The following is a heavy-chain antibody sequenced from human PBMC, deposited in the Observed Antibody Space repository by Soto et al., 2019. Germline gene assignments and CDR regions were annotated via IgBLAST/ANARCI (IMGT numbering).Heavy chain of an antibody. CDR3: ARDLSYDYVWGSYRYQDY. D-gene: IGHD3-16*02. J-gene: IGHJ4*02. V-gene: IGHV3-23*01. CDR2: ITSSGGNT. CDR1: GFTFTNNA. Sequence: PGGSLRLSCAASGFTFTNNAMSWVRQAPGKGLEWVSTITSSGGNTFYADSVKGRFTISRDNSKNTLYLQMNSLRAEDTAVYYCARDLSYDYVWGSYRYQDYWGQGTLVTVSS.